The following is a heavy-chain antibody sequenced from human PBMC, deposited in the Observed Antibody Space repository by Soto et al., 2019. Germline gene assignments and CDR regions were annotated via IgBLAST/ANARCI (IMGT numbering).Heavy chain of an antibody. Sequence: QVQLVESGGGVVQPGRSLRLSCAASGFTFSSYGMHWVRQAPGKGLEWVAVISYDGSNKYYADSVKGRFTISRDNSKNTLYLQMNSLRAEDTAVYYCATNVAPSRLGDAFDIWGQGTMVTVSS. CDR3: ATNVAPSRLGDAFDI. V-gene: IGHV3-30*03. D-gene: IGHD5-12*01. J-gene: IGHJ3*02. CDR1: GFTFSSYG. CDR2: ISYDGSNK.